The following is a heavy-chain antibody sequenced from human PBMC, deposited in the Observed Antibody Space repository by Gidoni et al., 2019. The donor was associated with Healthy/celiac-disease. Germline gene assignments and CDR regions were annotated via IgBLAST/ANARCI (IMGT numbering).Heavy chain of an antibody. D-gene: IGHD3-3*01. CDR2: IAYDGSNK. CDR1: GFTFSSYA. J-gene: IGHJ5*02. CDR3: AREGGNFQADYDFWSGYPNWFDP. Sequence: QVQLVESGGGVVQPGRSLRLSCAASGFTFSSYALHWVRQAPGKGLEWVAVIAYDGSNKYYADSVKGRFTIPRDNSKNTLYLQMNSLRAEDTAVYYCAREGGNFQADYDFWSGYPNWFDPWGQGTLVTVSS. V-gene: IGHV3-30-3*01.